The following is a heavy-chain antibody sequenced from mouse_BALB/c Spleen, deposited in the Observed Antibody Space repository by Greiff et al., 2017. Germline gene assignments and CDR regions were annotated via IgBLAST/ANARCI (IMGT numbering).Heavy chain of an antibody. CDR3: ARWGAYDYDVAY. J-gene: IGHJ3*01. V-gene: IGHV14-3*02. CDR1: GFNIKDTY. D-gene: IGHD2-4*01. CDR2: IDPANGNT. Sequence: EVQLQQSGAELVRPGALVKLSCKASGFNIKDTYMHWVKQRPEQGLEWIGRIDPANGNTKYDPKFQGKATITADTSSNTAYLQLSSLTSEDTAVYYCARWGAYDYDVAYWGQGTLVTVSA.